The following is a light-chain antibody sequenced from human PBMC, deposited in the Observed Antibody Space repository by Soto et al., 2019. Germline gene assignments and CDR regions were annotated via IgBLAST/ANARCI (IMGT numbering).Light chain of an antibody. CDR1: SGHSSFA. J-gene: IGLJ2*01. CDR3: QTWGTGIV. CDR2: VNSDGSH. V-gene: IGLV4-69*01. Sequence: QPVLTQSPSASASLGASVKLTCTLSSGHSSFAIAWHQQQPEKGPRYLMKVNSDGSHSKGDGIPDRFSGSSSGAERYLTISSLQSEDEADYYCQTWGTGIVFGGGTKVTVL.